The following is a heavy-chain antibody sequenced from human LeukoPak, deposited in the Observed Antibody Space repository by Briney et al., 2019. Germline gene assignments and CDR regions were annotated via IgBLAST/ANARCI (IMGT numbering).Heavy chain of an antibody. CDR2: IFYSGST. D-gene: IGHD2-15*01. J-gene: IGHJ6*02. V-gene: IGHV4-59*01. CDR3: TRGVKSGVGYYGMDV. Sequence: SETLSLTCNVSGGSINSYYWSWIRQPPGKGLEWIAYIFYSGSTNYNPSLKSRVTISVDTSKNQFSLKLNSVTAADTAVYYCTRGVKSGVGYYGMDVWGQGTTVTVSS. CDR1: GGSINSYY.